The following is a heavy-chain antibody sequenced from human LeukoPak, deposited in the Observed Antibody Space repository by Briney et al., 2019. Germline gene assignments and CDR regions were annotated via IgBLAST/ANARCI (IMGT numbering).Heavy chain of an antibody. V-gene: IGHV4-59*12. Sequence: SETLSLTCTVSGGSISNYYWSWIRQPPGKGLEWIGYIYYSGSTNYNPSLKSRVTISVDTSKNQFSLKLSSVTAADTAVYYCASSSRPDDYWGQGTLVTVSS. J-gene: IGHJ4*02. CDR2: IYYSGST. CDR3: ASSSRPDDY. CDR1: GGSISNYY. D-gene: IGHD1-14*01.